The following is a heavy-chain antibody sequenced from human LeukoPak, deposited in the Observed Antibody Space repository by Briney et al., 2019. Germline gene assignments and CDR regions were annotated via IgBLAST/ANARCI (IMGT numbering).Heavy chain of an antibody. D-gene: IGHD4-17*01. Sequence: GGSLRLSCTASGFTFGDYAMSWFRPAPGKGLEWVGFIRSKDYGGTIEYAASVKGRFTISRDDSKNPLYLQMNSLKTEDTAVYYCTTDRSTVTTDPTLGDYMDVWGKGTTVTISS. CDR2: IRSKDYGGTI. CDR3: TTDRSTVTTDPTLGDYMDV. V-gene: IGHV3-49*03. J-gene: IGHJ6*03. CDR1: GFTFGDYA.